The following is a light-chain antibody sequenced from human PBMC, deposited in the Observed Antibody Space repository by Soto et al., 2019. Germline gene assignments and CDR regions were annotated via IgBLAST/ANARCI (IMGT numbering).Light chain of an antibody. V-gene: IGKV3-11*01. CDR2: DAS. Sequence: EIVLTQSPATLSLSPGERATLSCRASQGVRNFLVWYQQKPGQAPRLLIYDASNRATGVPARFSGSGSGTDFTLTISSLEPEDFAIYYCQQRSDWPRTFGQGTKLEIK. CDR3: QQRSDWPRT. J-gene: IGKJ2*01. CDR1: QGVRNF.